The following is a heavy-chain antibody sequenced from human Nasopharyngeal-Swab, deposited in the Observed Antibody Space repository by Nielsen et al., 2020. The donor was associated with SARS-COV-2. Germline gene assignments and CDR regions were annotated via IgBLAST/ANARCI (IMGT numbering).Heavy chain of an antibody. CDR1: GGTFSSYA. J-gene: IGHJ2*01. CDR2: IIPIFGTA. D-gene: IGHD3-16*01. Sequence: SVQVSCKASGGTFSSYAISWVRQAPGRGLEWMGGIIPIFGTANYAQKFQGRVTINADESTNTAYMELSSLRSEDTAVYYCVRRVGFGGGDWYFDLWGRGTLVTVSS. V-gene: IGHV1-69*13. CDR3: VRRVGFGGGDWYFDL.